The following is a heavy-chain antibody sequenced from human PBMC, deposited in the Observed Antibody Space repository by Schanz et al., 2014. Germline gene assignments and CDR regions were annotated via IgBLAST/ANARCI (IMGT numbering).Heavy chain of an antibody. J-gene: IGHJ6*02. CDR2: ISDSGDTA. Sequence: GQLVESGGGVVQPGGSLRLSCAASGFTFTNYAMSWVRQAPGKGLEWVSLISDSGDTAYYADSVKGRFTISRDNAKNSLFLQMNSLRAEDTAVYYCLAPDYGMDVWGQGTTVTVSS. V-gene: IGHV3-23*04. CDR1: GFTFTNYA. CDR3: LAPDYGMDV.